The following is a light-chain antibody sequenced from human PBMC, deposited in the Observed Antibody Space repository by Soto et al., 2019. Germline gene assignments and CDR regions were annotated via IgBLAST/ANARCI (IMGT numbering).Light chain of an antibody. V-gene: IGKV1-33*01. J-gene: IGKJ4*01. Sequence: DIQMTQSPSSLSASVGDRVTITCQASQDISNYLNWYQQKPGKAPKLLIYDASNLETGVPSRFSGSGSRTDFTFPITSLQPEDIATYYCQQYDNLPLTFGGGTKVEIK. CDR3: QQYDNLPLT. CDR1: QDISNY. CDR2: DAS.